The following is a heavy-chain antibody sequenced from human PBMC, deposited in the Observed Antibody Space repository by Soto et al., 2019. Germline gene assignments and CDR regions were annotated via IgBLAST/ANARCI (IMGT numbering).Heavy chain of an antibody. J-gene: IGHJ5*02. D-gene: IGHD3-22*01. Sequence: PSETLSLTCTVSGGSITSSDHHWGWIRQPPGKGLEWIANIYYSGITYCNPSLKSRVAISVDTSKNQFSLKLSSVSAADTAIYYCARSNSGYYKWFDPWGQGTLVTVSS. CDR3: ARSNSGYYKWFDP. V-gene: IGHV4-39*01. CDR1: GGSITSSDHH. CDR2: IYYSGIT.